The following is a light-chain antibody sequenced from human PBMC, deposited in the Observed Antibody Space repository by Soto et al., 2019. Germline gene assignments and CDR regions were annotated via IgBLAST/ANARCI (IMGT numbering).Light chain of an antibody. V-gene: IGKV1-13*02. CDR3: QQFNSYPFT. CDR2: DAS. Sequence: AIQLTQSPSSLSASVGDRVTITCRASQGISSALAWYQQKPGKAPKLLIYDASSLEGGVPSRFSGSGSGPDFTPTISSLQPEDFATYYCQQFNSYPFTFGPGTKVDIK. CDR1: QGISSA. J-gene: IGKJ3*01.